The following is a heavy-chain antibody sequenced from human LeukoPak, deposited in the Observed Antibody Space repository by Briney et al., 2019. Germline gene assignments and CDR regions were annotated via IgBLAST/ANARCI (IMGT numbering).Heavy chain of an antibody. CDR3: ATDQGARRSYDFWSGLSQGDAFDI. J-gene: IGHJ3*02. CDR1: GGTFSSYA. Sequence: ASVKVSCKASGGTFSSYAISWVRQAPGQGLEWMGGIIPIFGTANYAQKFQGRVTITADESTSTAYVELSSLRSEDTAVYYCATDQGARRSYDFWSGLSQGDAFDIWGQGTMVTASS. V-gene: IGHV1-69*13. CDR2: IIPIFGTA. D-gene: IGHD3-3*01.